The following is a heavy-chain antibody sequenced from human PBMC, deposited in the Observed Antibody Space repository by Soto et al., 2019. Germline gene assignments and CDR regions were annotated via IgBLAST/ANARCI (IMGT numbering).Heavy chain of an antibody. V-gene: IGHV3-23*01. Sequence: EVQLLESGGGLVEPGGSLRLSCAASGFTFSNYAMNWVRQAPGKGLEWVSAISGSGGSTYYADSVKGRFTISRDNSKNTLYVQMNSRRAEDTAVYYCTKTAPQGAVAGPNWFAPWGQGTLVTVSS. CDR1: GFTFSNYA. CDR2: ISGSGGST. D-gene: IGHD6-19*01. CDR3: TKTAPQGAVAGPNWFAP. J-gene: IGHJ5*02.